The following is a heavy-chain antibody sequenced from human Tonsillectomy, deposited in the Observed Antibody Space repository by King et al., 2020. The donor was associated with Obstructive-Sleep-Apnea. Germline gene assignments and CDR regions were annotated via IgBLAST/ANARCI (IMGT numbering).Heavy chain of an antibody. CDR2: MFYGGDT. J-gene: IGHJ4*02. CDR3: ARDGWPY. CDR1: GDSVSSTSYY. V-gene: IGHV4-39*07. Sequence: QLQESGPGLVKPSETLSLTCAVSGDSVSSTSYYWAWIRQPPGKGLEWIGRMFYGGDTYYNPSLKSRVTMSVDTSKNQFSLKLTSVTAADTAVYYCARDGWPYWGQGTLVTVSS.